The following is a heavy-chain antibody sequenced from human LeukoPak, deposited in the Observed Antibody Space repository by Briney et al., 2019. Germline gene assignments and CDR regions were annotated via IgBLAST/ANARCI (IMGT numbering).Heavy chain of an antibody. V-gene: IGHV4-34*01. J-gene: IGHJ5*02. CDR1: GGCFSGYY. CDR2: INHSGST. Sequence: SETLSLTCAVYGGCFSGYYWSWIRQPPGKGLEWIGEINHSGSTNYNPSLKSRVTISVDTSKNQFSLKLSSVTAADTAVYYCARDSWGSGYYYDWFDPWGQGTLVTVSS. CDR3: ARDSWGSGYYYDWFDP. D-gene: IGHD3-22*01.